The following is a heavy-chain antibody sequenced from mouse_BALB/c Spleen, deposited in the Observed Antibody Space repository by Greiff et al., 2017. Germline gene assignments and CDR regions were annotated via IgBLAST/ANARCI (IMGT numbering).Heavy chain of an antibody. Sequence: EVQLEESGPGLVKPSQSLSLTCTVTGYSITSDYAWNWIRQFPGNLLEWMGYISYSGSTSYNPSFKSRISITRDTSKNQFFLQLNSVTAEDTATYYCASWGREGFAYWGQGTLVTVSA. CDR3: ASWGREGFAY. V-gene: IGHV3-2*02. CDR1: GYSITSDYA. CDR2: ISYSGST. D-gene: IGHD3-3*01. J-gene: IGHJ3*01.